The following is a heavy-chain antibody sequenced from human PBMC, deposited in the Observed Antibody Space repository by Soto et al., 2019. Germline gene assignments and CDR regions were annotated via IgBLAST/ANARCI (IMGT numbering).Heavy chain of an antibody. CDR1: GYTFTNYG. J-gene: IGHJ5*02. V-gene: IGHV1-18*01. Sequence: QVQLVQSGAEVKNPGASVKVSCKASGYTFTNYGFTWVRQAPGQGLEWMGWISANNGDTNYAQKFQGRVSMTTDTSTSTVYMEMRSLRSDDTAVYYCARVMVVASTGNWFDPWGQGTPVTVSS. CDR2: ISANNGDT. CDR3: ARVMVVASTGNWFDP. D-gene: IGHD2-15*01.